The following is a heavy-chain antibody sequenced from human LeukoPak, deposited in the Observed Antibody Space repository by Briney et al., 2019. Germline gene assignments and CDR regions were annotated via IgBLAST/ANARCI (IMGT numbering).Heavy chain of an antibody. CDR3: ARAAIAAARIYYYMDV. V-gene: IGHV3-21*01. Sequence: GGSLRLSCAASGFTFSSYSMNWVRQAPGKGLEWVSFISTSSSYIHNADSVKGRFTISRDNAENSLYLQMNSLRAEDTAVYYCARAAIAAARIYYYMDVWGKGTTVTISS. CDR2: ISTSSSYI. J-gene: IGHJ6*03. D-gene: IGHD6-13*01. CDR1: GFTFSSYS.